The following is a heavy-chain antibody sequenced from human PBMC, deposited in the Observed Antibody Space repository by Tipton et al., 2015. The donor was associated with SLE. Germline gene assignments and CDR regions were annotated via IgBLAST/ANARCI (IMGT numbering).Heavy chain of an antibody. D-gene: IGHD1/OR15-1a*01. J-gene: IGHJ4*02. V-gene: IGHV4-59*08. Sequence: TLSLTCTVSGGSISSYYWSWIRQPPGKGLEWIGYVHYSGSTNYNPSLQSQVTVSVDTSKNHFSLTLSSVTAADTAVYYCARHMRYNWNNFDNWGQGSLVIVSS. CDR2: VHYSGST. CDR1: GGSISSYY. CDR3: ARHMRYNWNNFDN.